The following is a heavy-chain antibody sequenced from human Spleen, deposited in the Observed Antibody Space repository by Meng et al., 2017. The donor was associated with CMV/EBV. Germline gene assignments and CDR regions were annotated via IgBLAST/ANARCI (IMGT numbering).Heavy chain of an antibody. J-gene: IGHJ4*02. Sequence: SVKVSCKASGGTFSSYTISWVRQAPGQGLEWMGRIIPILGIANYAQKFQGRVTITADKSTSTAYMELSSLRSDDTAVYYCALDSSSWYYADYWGQGTLVTVSS. CDR1: GGTFSSYT. V-gene: IGHV1-69*02. CDR3: ALDSSSWYYADY. D-gene: IGHD6-13*01. CDR2: IIPILGIA.